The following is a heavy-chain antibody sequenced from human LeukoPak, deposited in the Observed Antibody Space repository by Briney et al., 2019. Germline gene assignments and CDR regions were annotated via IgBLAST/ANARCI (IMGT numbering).Heavy chain of an antibody. J-gene: IGHJ4*02. D-gene: IGHD4-17*01. CDR1: GXTFSNYG. CDR2: IGGSGDST. Sequence: GGSLRLSCAASGXTFSNYGLSWVRQAPGKGLESVSSIGGSGDSTHYADSVRGRFTISRDNSKNTLYLQMNILRAEDTAMYYCARRGRASVTTSLYCFDYWGQGTLVTVSS. V-gene: IGHV3-23*01. CDR3: ARRGRASVTTSLYCFDY.